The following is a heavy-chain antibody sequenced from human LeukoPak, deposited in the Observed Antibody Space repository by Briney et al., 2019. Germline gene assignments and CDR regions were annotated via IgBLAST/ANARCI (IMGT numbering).Heavy chain of an antibody. D-gene: IGHD2-15*01. J-gene: IGHJ4*02. V-gene: IGHV1-18*04. CDR2: ISTYNGDT. CDR1: GYTFTSYG. CDR3: AREAYSYGLLRPDY. Sequence: GASVRVSCKTSGYTFTSYGISWVRQAPGQGLEWMGWISTYNGDTNYAQKLQGRVTMTRDTSTSTAYMELRSLRSDDTAFYYCAREAYSYGLLRPDYWGQGTLVTVSS.